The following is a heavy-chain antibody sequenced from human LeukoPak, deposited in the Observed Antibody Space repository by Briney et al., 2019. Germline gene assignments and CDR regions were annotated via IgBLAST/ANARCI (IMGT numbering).Heavy chain of an antibody. CDR2: ISGSGGST. CDR1: GFTFSSYA. V-gene: IGHV3-23*01. CDR3: AKSEGNYYDSSGYHS. J-gene: IGHJ4*02. D-gene: IGHD3-22*01. Sequence: PGGSLRLSCAASGFTFSSYAMRWVRQAPGKGLEWVSAISGSGGSTYYADSVKGRFTISRDNSKNTLYLQMNSLRAEDTAVYYCAKSEGNYYDSSGYHSWGQGTLVTVSS.